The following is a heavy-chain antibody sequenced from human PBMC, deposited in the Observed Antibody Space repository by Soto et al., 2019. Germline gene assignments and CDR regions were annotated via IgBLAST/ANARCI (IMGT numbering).Heavy chain of an antibody. D-gene: IGHD3-16*01. CDR3: SGEVTVNYYDSTYYYYAMDV. Sequence: QVQLVQSGAEVKMPGSSVQVSCKASGGTFTSHAISWVRQAPGQGLEWMGVIIPFFKATNYAQKFKGRVTITADDSMSTGNMYLYSRRSEDTAVYYCSGEVTVNYYDSTYYYYAMDVWGQGTTVTVSS. V-gene: IGHV1-69*01. CDR2: IIPFFKAT. J-gene: IGHJ6*02. CDR1: GGTFTSHA.